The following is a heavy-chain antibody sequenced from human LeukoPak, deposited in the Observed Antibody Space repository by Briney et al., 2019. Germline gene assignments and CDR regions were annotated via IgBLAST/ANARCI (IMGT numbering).Heavy chain of an antibody. CDR3: ARGPRNDP. V-gene: IGHV1-8*01. D-gene: IGHD1-14*01. CDR2: VHPNSGNT. J-gene: IGHJ5*02. CDR1: GYPFTTWE. Sequence: ASVKVSCKTSGYPFTTWEINWVRQTAGQGLEWMGWVHPNSGNTAYAQKFQGRVTMTRDTSISTAYMELSGLRSDDTAVYFCARGPRNDPWGQGTLVTVSS.